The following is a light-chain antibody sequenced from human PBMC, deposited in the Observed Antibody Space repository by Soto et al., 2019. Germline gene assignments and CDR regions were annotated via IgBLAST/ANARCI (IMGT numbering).Light chain of an antibody. CDR3: SSYTSSSTPSYV. Sequence: QSALTQPASVSGSPGQSITISCTGTSSDVGGYNYVSWYQQHPGKAPKLMIYEVSNRPSGVSNRFSGSKSGNTASLTISGLQAEDEADYYCSSYTSSSTPSYVLGNGTKLT. CDR1: SSDVGGYNY. CDR2: EVS. J-gene: IGLJ1*01. V-gene: IGLV2-14*01.